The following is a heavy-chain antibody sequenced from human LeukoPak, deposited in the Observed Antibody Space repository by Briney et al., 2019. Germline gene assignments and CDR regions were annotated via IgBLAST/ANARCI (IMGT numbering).Heavy chain of an antibody. CDR2: ISADSGDT. Sequence: ASVNVSCKSSGYTFTSYGISWVRRAPGQGLEWMGWISADSGDTRYAQKFQGRVTLTTDASTTTVYMELRTLTSDDTALYYCARDYYARRGYHEDCFDPWGRGTLVIVSS. CDR3: ARDYYARRGYHEDCFDP. D-gene: IGHD3-22*01. CDR1: GYTFTSYG. V-gene: IGHV1-18*01. J-gene: IGHJ5*02.